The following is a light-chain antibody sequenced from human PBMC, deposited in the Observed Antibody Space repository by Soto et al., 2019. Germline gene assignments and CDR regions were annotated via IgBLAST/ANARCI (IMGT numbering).Light chain of an antibody. V-gene: IGLV2-8*01. CDR3: SSFAGNNNRGV. J-gene: IGLJ1*01. CDR2: EVS. CDR1: SSDVDGYNY. Sequence: QSALTQPPSASASPGQSVTISCTGTSSDVDGYNYVSWYQQRPGKAPKLMIYEVSQRPSGVPDRFSGSKSGNTATLTVSGLQAEDEADYYCSSFAGNNNRGVFGSGTKLTVL.